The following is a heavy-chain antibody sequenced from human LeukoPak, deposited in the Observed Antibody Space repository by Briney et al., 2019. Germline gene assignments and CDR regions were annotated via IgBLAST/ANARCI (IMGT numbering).Heavy chain of an antibody. CDR3: ATLKTTVVIFDY. V-gene: IGHV1-8*01. D-gene: IGHD4-23*01. CDR2: MNPNSGNT. CDR1: GYTFTSYD. Sequence: ASVKVSCKASGYTFTSYDINWVRQATGQGLEWMGWMNPNSGNTGYAQKFQGRVTMTRNTSISTAYMELSSLRSEDTAVYYCATLKTTVVIFDYWGQGTLVTVSS. J-gene: IGHJ4*02.